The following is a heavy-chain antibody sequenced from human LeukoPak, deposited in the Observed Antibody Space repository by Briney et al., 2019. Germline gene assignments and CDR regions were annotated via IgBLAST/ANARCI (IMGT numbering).Heavy chain of an antibody. CDR3: ARDPSSLDAFDI. V-gene: IGHV4-31*03. CDR2: IYYSGST. CDR1: GGSISSGGYY. J-gene: IGHJ3*02. Sequence: SETLSLTCTVSGGSISSGGYYWSWIRQHPGKGLEWIGYIYYSGSTYYNPFLKSRVTISVDTSKNQFSLKLSSVTAADTAVYYCARDPSSLDAFDIWGQGTMVTVSS.